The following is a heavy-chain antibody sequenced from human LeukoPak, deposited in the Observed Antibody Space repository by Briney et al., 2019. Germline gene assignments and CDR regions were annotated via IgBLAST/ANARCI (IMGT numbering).Heavy chain of an antibody. CDR1: GGSISSYY. V-gene: IGHV4-59*01. CDR3: ARALRGYSYGSMPGYYMDV. D-gene: IGHD5-18*01. J-gene: IGHJ6*03. CDR2: IYYSGST. Sequence: SETLSLTCTVSGGSISSYYWSWIRQPPGKGLEWIGYIYYSGSTNYNPSLKSRVTISVDTSKNQFSLKLSSVTAADTAVYYCARALRGYSYGSMPGYYMDVWGKGTTVTVSS.